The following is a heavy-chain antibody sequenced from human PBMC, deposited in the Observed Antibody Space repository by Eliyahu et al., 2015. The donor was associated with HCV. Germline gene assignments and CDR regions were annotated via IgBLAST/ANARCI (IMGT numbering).Heavy chain of an antibody. CDR1: GFXFSSYA. Sequence: QVQLVESGGGVVQPGXSLRLSCAAXGFXFSSYAMHWVRQAPGKGLEXVAVISYDGSNKYYADSVKGRFTISRDNSKNTLYLQMNSLRAEDTAVYYCARGPRKKDAFDIWGQGTMVTVSS. V-gene: IGHV3-30*04. CDR2: ISYDGSNK. CDR3: ARGPRKKDAFDI. J-gene: IGHJ3*02.